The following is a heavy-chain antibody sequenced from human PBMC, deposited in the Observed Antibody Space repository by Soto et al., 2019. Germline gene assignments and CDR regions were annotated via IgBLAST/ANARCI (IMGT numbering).Heavy chain of an antibody. V-gene: IGHV3-66*01. J-gene: IGHJ4*02. CDR3: ARDQGYSHY. CDR2: IYSGGST. CDR1: GFTGSINY. Sequence: GGSLRPSCGAPGFTGSINYIGCVRQAPGKGLEWVSVIYSGGSTYYADSVKGRFTISRDHSKNTLYLQMNSLRAEDTAVYYGARDQGYSHYWGQGTLVTVSS. D-gene: IGHD5-18*01.